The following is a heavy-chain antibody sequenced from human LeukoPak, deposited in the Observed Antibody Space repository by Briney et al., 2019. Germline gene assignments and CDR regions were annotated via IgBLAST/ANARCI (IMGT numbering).Heavy chain of an antibody. J-gene: IGHJ4*02. Sequence: ASVTVSCKASGYTFTSYYMHWVRQAPGQGLEWMGIINPSGGSASYAQKFQGRVTMTRDTSTSTVYMELSSLRSEDTAVYYCAIPPGGYCSTTSCQSRLDYWGQGTLVTVSS. CDR1: GYTFTSYY. CDR2: INPSGGSA. CDR3: AIPPGGYCSTTSCQSRLDY. D-gene: IGHD2-2*01. V-gene: IGHV1-46*01.